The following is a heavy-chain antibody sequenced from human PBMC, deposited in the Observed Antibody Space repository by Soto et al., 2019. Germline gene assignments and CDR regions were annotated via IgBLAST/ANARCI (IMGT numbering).Heavy chain of an antibody. Sequence: QVQLQESGPGLVKPSETLSLTCAVSGGSISSYYWSWIRQPPGKGLEWIGYIKDSGRTNYNPSLKSRVTMSVDMSKNQFSLKLSSVTAADTAVYYCARDWGSTSDWYFDLWGRGTLVTVSS. CDR1: GGSISSYY. CDR3: ARDWGSTSDWYFDL. J-gene: IGHJ2*01. CDR2: IKDSGRT. V-gene: IGHV4-59*01. D-gene: IGHD7-27*01.